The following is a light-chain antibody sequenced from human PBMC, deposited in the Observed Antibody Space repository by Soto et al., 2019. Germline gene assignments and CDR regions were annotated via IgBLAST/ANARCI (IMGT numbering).Light chain of an antibody. CDR3: QYYDSRLSGYV. J-gene: IGLJ1*01. Sequence: QCVLTQPPSGSGAPGQRVTISCTGSSSNIGAGYDVNWYQQLPGAAPKFLIYGNSNRPSGVPDRFSGSKSGTSASLAITGLQAEDEADYYCQYYDSRLSGYVFGPGTKVTVL. CDR2: GNS. CDR1: SSNIGAGYD. V-gene: IGLV1-40*01.